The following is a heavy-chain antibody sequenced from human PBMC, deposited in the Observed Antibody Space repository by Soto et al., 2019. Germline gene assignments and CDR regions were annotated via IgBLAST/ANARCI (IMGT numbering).Heavy chain of an antibody. D-gene: IGHD6-13*01. Sequence: SETLSLTCTVSGGSIRSYDWSWIRKPPGKGLEWIGYIYYSGSTNYNPSLESRVTISVDTSKNQFSLKLSSVTAADTAVYYCARRGAAAGNYYYYGMDVWGQGTTVTVSS. CDR1: GGSIRSYD. V-gene: IGHV4-59*08. CDR3: ARRGAAAGNYYYYGMDV. CDR2: IYYSGST. J-gene: IGHJ6*02.